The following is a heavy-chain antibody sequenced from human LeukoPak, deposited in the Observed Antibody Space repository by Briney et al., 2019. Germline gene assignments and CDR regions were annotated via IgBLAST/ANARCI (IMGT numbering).Heavy chain of an antibody. CDR1: GYTLTGYY. D-gene: IGHD2/OR15-2a*01. J-gene: IGHJ5*01. V-gene: IGHV1-2*02. CDR3: ARGGSGGIVTNVLDS. Sequence: GASVKVSCKASGYTLTGYYMHWVRQAPGQGLEWMAWINPNSGGTNYAQKFQGRVTMTRDTSISTAYMELSRLTSDDTAVYYCARGGSGGIVTNVLDSWGQGTLVTVSS. CDR2: INPNSGGT.